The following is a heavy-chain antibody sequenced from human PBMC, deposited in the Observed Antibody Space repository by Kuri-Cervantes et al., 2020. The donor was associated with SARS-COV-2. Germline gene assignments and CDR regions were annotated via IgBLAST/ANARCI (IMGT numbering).Heavy chain of an antibody. D-gene: IGHD2-8*01. V-gene: IGHV4-38-2*01. CDR2: IYPSWST. CDR3: ARRLMDGSADY. Sequence: SQTLSLTCAVSGYSISSGYYWGWTRQPPGKGLELIGSIYPSWSTYYNPSLKSLVTISVDTSKNQFTLKLSSVTAADTAVYYCARRLMDGSADYWGQGTLVTVSS. CDR1: GYSISSGYY. J-gene: IGHJ4*02.